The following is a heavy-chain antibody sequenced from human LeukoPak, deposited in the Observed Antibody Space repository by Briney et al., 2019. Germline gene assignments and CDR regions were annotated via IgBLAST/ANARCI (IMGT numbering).Heavy chain of an antibody. CDR3: AREDSSGYYDY. D-gene: IGHD3-22*01. V-gene: IGHV4-38-2*02. CDR1: GYTISSGYS. CDR2: IYHSGST. Sequence: SETLSLTCTVSGYTISSGYSWGWIRQPPGKGLEWIGSIYHSGSTYYNPSLKSRVTIPVDTSKNQFSLKLSSVTAADTAVYYCAREDSSGYYDYWGQGTLVTVSS. J-gene: IGHJ4*02.